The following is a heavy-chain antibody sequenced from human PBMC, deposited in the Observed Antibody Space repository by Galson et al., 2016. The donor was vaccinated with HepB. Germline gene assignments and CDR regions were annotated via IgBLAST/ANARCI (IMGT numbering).Heavy chain of an antibody. CDR1: GYTFSNYG. D-gene: IGHD3-10*01. Sequence: SVKVSCKASGYTFSNYGIHWVRQAPGQGLDWIGWINAGHGYTKYSQKFQGTVTITRDTSASTAHMELSSLRYEDMAVYHCARGASYGSGGYYTWFDSWGQGTLVTVSS. CDR3: ARGASYGSGGYYTWFDS. CDR2: INAGHGYT. J-gene: IGHJ5*01. V-gene: IGHV1-3*01.